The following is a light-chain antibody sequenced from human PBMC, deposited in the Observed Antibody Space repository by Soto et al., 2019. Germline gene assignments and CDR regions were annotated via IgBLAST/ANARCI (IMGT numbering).Light chain of an antibody. CDR2: KVS. V-gene: IGLV2-14*03. CDR3: TSYTSSSTYV. J-gene: IGLJ1*01. CDR1: SDDVGAYNL. Sequence: QSVLTQPASVSGSPGQSITISCTGTSDDVGAYNLVSWYQQHPGQAPKVLIYKVSNRPSGVSNRFSGSKSGNTASLTISGLQTEDEAEYYCTSYTSSSTYVFGTGTKVTVL.